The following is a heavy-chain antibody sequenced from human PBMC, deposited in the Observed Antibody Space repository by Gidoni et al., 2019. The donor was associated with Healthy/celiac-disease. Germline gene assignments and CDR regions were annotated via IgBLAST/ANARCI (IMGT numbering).Heavy chain of an antibody. J-gene: IGHJ4*02. D-gene: IGHD3-3*01. CDR1: GFPFSSYA. Sequence: EVQLLESGGGLVQPGGSLRLYCAASGFPFSSYAMSWVRQAPGKGLEWVSAISGSGGSTYYADSVKGRFTISRDNSKNTLYLQMNSLRAEDTAVYYCAKDSYDFWSGHWGQGTLVTVSS. CDR2: ISGSGGST. CDR3: AKDSYDFWSGH. V-gene: IGHV3-23*01.